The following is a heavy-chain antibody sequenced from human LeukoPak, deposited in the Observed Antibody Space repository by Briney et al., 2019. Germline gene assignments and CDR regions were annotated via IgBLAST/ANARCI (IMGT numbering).Heavy chain of an antibody. CDR3: ARGARSGWYVRDYFDY. CDR1: GFTFSSYA. J-gene: IGHJ4*02. CDR2: ISSGGST. D-gene: IGHD6-19*01. V-gene: IGHV3-64*01. Sequence: PGGSLRLSCAASGFTFSSYAMHWVRQAPGKGLEYVSAISSGGSTYYANSVKGRFTISRDNSKNTLYLQMGSLRAEDMAVYYCARGARSGWYVRDYFDYWGQGTLVTVSS.